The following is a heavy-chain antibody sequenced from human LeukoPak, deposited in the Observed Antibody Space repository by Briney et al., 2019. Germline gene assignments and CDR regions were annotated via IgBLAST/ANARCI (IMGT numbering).Heavy chain of an antibody. CDR3: ARGRGIYGFWSGYNYYYYGMDV. CDR2: INHSGST. D-gene: IGHD3-3*01. V-gene: IGHV4-34*01. CDR1: GGSFSGYY. J-gene: IGHJ6*02. Sequence: PSETLSLTCAVYGGSFSGYYWSWIRQPPGKGLEWIGEINHSGSTNYNPSLKSRVTISVDTSKNQFSLKLSSVTAADTAVYYCARGRGIYGFWSGYNYYYYGMDVWGQGTTVTVSS.